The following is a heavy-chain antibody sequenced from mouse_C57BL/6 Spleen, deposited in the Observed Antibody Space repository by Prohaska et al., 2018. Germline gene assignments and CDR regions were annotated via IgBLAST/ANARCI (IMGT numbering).Heavy chain of an antibody. D-gene: IGHD1-1*01. V-gene: IGHV1-18*01. CDR3: ARRDYYGSSYVGAMDY. J-gene: IGHJ4*01. Sequence: HGKSLEWIGDINPNNGGTIYNQKFKGKATLTVDKSSSTAYMELRSLTSEDTAVYYCARRDYYGSSYVGAMDYWGQGTSVTVSS. CDR2: INPNNGGT.